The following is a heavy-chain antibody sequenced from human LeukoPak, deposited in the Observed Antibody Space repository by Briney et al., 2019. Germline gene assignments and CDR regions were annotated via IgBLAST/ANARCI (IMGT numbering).Heavy chain of an antibody. Sequence: ASVKVSCKASGGTFSSYAISWVRQAPGQGLEWMGGIIPIFGTANYAQKFQGRLTISADESTSTAYMELSGLRSEDTAVYYCARDPGYNDRSGYYHMYYFDNWGQGTLVTVSS. CDR3: ARDPGYNDRSGYYHMYYFDN. CDR2: IIPIFGTA. CDR1: GGTFSSYA. J-gene: IGHJ4*02. D-gene: IGHD3-22*01. V-gene: IGHV1-69*13.